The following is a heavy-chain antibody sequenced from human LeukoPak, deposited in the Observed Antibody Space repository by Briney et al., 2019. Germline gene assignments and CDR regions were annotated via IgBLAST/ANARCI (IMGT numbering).Heavy chain of an antibody. V-gene: IGHV3-7*01. Sequence: GGSLRLSCAASGFTFSNYWMSWVRQAPGKGLEWVANIKQDGSEKYYVGSVRGRFTISRDDAKNSLYLQMNSLRAEDTAVYYCARVSREGSSSWPDYWGQGTLATVSS. CDR2: IKQDGSEK. D-gene: IGHD6-13*01. J-gene: IGHJ4*02. CDR3: ARVSREGSSSWPDY. CDR1: GFTFSNYW.